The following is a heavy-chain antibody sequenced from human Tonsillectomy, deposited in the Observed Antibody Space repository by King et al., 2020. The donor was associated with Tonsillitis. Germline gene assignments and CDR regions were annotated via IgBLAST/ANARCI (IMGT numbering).Heavy chain of an antibody. J-gene: IGHJ3*02. Sequence: VQLVESGAAVKRPGSSVQVSCKASGVTFSSLTISWVRQAPGQGLEWMGAIIPIFDKTKYTQRFQGRVTITADRSTSTVYMKLSSLTSDDTAVYYCARDCPQPQQCAFDIWGQGTVVTVSS. V-gene: IGHV1-69*06. D-gene: IGHD4-11*01. CDR2: IIPIFDKT. CDR1: GVTFSSLT. CDR3: ARDCPQPQQCAFDI.